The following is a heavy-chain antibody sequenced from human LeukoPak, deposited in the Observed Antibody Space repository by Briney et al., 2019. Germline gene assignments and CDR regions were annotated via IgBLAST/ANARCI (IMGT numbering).Heavy chain of an antibody. CDR3: AKETSNWIFLFDI. CDR2: ISYDGSNK. CDR1: GFTFSSYT. Sequence: PGGSLRLSCAASGFTFSSYTMHWVRQAPGKGLEWVAVISYDGSNKYYADSVKGRFTISRDNSKNMLYLQMNSLRAEDTAVYYCAKETSNWIFLFDIWGQGTMVTVSS. D-gene: IGHD1-20*01. V-gene: IGHV3-30-3*01. J-gene: IGHJ3*02.